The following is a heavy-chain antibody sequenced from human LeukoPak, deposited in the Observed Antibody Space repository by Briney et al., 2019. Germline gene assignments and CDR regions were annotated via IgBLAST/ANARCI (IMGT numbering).Heavy chain of an antibody. V-gene: IGHV3-21*01. D-gene: IGHD5-12*01. CDR3: ARDRSGYDPESNWFDP. CDR2: ISSSSTYI. Sequence: KTGGSLRLSCAASGFTFSNNSFNWVRQAPGKGLEWVSSISSSSTYIYYADSVKGRFTISRDNAKNSLYLQMNSLRAEDTAVYYCARDRSGYDPESNWFDPWGQGTLVTVSS. J-gene: IGHJ5*02. CDR1: GFTFSNNS.